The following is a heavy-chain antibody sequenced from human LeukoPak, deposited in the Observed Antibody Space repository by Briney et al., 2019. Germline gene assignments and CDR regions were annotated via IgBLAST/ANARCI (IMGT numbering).Heavy chain of an antibody. J-gene: IGHJ4*02. Sequence: PGGSLRLSCAASGFTFSSYWMSWVRQAPGKGLEWVANIEPDGRDKYYVDSVKGRFTISRDNAKNSLYLQMNSLRAEDTAVYYCARMTTADYWGQGTLVTVSS. CDR3: ARMTTADY. CDR1: GFTFSSYW. D-gene: IGHD4-11*01. V-gene: IGHV3-7*01. CDR2: IEPDGRDK.